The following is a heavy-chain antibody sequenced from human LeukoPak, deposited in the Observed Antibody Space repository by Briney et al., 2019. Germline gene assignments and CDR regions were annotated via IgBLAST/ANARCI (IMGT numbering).Heavy chain of an antibody. D-gene: IGHD3-16*02. CDR1: GGSISSYY. Sequence: SETLSLTCTVSGGSISSYYWSWIRQPPGKGLEWIGYIYYSGSTNYNPSLKSRVTISVDTSKNQFSLKLSSVTAAQTAVYYCARVGLLLGELSPFYFDYWGQGTLVTVSS. CDR2: IYYSGST. V-gene: IGHV4-59*01. J-gene: IGHJ4*02. CDR3: ARVGLLLGELSPFYFDY.